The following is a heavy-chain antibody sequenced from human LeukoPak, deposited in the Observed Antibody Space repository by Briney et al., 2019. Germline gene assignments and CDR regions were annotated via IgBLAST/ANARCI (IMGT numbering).Heavy chain of an antibody. CDR1: GFTFEDYA. CDR2: ISWNRGSI. J-gene: IGHJ6*02. D-gene: IGHD3-10*01. V-gene: IGHV3-9*01. CDR3: AKQYGSGSYYSVYGMDV. Sequence: PGGSLRHSCAASGFTFEDYAMHWVRQAPGKGLEWVSGISWNRGSIGYADSVKGRFTISRDNAKNSLYLQMDSLRAEDTALYYCAKQYGSGSYYSVYGMDVWGQGTTVTVSS.